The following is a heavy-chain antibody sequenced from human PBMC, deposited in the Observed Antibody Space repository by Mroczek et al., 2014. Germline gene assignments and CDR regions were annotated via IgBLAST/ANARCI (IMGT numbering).Heavy chain of an antibody. D-gene: IGHD5-18*01. CDR3: ARDPKRDSYGPPYYYYYGMDV. J-gene: IGHJ6*02. Sequence: VQLQESGPGLVKPSETLSLTCTVSGGSISSYYWSWIRQPPGKGLEWIGYIYYSGSTNYNPSLKSRVTISVDTSKNQFSLKLSSVTAADTAVYYCARDPKRDSYGPPYYYYYGMDVWGQGTTVTVSS. CDR2: IYYSGST. V-gene: IGHV4-59*01. CDR1: GGSISSYY.